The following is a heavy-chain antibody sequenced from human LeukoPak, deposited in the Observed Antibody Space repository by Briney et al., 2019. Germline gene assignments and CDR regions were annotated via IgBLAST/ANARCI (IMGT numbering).Heavy chain of an antibody. Sequence: SVKVSCKASGGTFSSYAISWVRQAPGQGLEWMGGIIPIFGTANYAQKFQGRVTITADESTSTAYMELSSLRSEDTAVYYCARELGDSSGYYSRDGYYGVDVWGQGTTVTVSS. CDR3: ARELGDSSGYYSRDGYYGVDV. V-gene: IGHV1-69*01. CDR1: GGTFSSYA. J-gene: IGHJ6*02. CDR2: IIPIFGTA. D-gene: IGHD3-22*01.